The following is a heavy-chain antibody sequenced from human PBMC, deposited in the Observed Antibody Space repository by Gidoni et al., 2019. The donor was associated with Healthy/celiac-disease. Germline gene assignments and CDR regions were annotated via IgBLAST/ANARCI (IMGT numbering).Heavy chain of an antibody. V-gene: IGHV1-2*04. Sequence: QVQLVQSGAEVKKPGASVKVSCKASGYTFTRYYMHWVRQAPGQGLEWMGWIKPNSGGTNYAQKFQGWVTMTRDTSISTAYMELSRLRSDDTAVYYCAIAYYDFWSGYYDGMDVWGQGTTVTVSS. CDR3: AIAYYDFWSGYYDGMDV. J-gene: IGHJ6*02. D-gene: IGHD3-3*01. CDR1: GYTFTRYY. CDR2: IKPNSGGT.